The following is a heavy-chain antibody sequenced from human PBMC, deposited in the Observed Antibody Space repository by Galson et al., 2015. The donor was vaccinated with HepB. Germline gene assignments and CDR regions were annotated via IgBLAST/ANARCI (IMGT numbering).Heavy chain of an antibody. Sequence: SLRLSCAASGFTFSSYAMSWVRQAPGKGLEWVSAISGSGGSTYYADSVKGRFTISRDNSKNTLYLQMNSLRAEDTAVYYCAKDTYYDFWSGSRDAFDIWGQGTMVTVSS. CDR1: GFTFSSYA. CDR2: ISGSGGST. CDR3: AKDTYYDFWSGSRDAFDI. V-gene: IGHV3-23*01. D-gene: IGHD3-3*01. J-gene: IGHJ3*02.